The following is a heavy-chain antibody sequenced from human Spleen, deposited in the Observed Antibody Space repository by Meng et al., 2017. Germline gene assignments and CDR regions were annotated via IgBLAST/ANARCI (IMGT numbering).Heavy chain of an antibody. CDR1: GYTFPDYW. CDR3: AREGCSGGSCYYFDY. CDR2: INPKSGDT. D-gene: IGHD2-15*01. J-gene: IGHJ4*02. V-gene: IGHV1-2*06. Sequence: QVQLVQSGAEVKKPGASVKVSCKASGYTFPDYWLHWVRRAPGQGLEWMGRINPKSGDTHYAQRFQGRVTMTGDTSISTAYMELSRLRSDDTAVYYCAREGCSGGSCYYFDYWGQGTLVTVSS.